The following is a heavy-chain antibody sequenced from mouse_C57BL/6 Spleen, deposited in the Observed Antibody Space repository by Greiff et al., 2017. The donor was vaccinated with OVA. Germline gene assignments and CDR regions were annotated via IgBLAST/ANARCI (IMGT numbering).Heavy chain of an antibody. V-gene: IGHV1-59*01. CDR1: GYTFTSYW. D-gene: IGHD1-1*01. J-gene: IGHJ1*03. Sequence: QVQLKQPGAELVRPGTSVKLSCKASGYTFTSYWMHWVKQRPGQGLEWIGVIDPSDSYTNYNQKFKGKATLTVDTSSSTAYMQLSSLTSEDSAVYYCARDDGSSYRYFDVWGTGTTVTVSS. CDR2: IDPSDSYT. CDR3: ARDDGSSYRYFDV.